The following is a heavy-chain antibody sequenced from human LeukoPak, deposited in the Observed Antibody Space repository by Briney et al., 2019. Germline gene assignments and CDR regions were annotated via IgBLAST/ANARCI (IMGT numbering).Heavy chain of an antibody. Sequence: SETLSLTCTVSGYSISSGHYWGWIRQPPGKGLEWIGSIYYSGSTYYNPSLKSRVTISLDTSKNQFSLKLSSVTAADTAVYYRARAMVTTPPFDYWGQGTLVTVSS. CDR1: GYSISSGHY. CDR2: IYYSGST. J-gene: IGHJ4*02. D-gene: IGHD4-17*01. V-gene: IGHV4-38-2*02. CDR3: ARAMVTTPPFDY.